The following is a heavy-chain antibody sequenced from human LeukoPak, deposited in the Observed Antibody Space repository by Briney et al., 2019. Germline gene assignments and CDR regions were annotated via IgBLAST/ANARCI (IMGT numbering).Heavy chain of an antibody. CDR3: AREGVYYDISAAYYRPYYFDF. D-gene: IGHD3-9*01. Sequence: SETLSLTCAVYGGSFSGYYWSWIRQPPGKGLEWIGEINHGGSTNYNPSLKSRLTISVDTSKNQFSLKLSSVTAADTAVYYCAREGVYYDISAAYYRPYYFDFWGQGTLVTAYS. CDR2: INHGGST. CDR1: GGSFSGYY. V-gene: IGHV4-34*01. J-gene: IGHJ4*02.